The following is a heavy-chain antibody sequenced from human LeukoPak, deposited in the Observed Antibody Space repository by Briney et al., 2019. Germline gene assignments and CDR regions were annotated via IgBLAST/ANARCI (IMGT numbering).Heavy chain of an antibody. CDR1: GFTFGDYA. CDR3: TRVMIVVVAADY. D-gene: IGHD3-22*01. Sequence: GGSLRLSCTASGFTFGDYAMSWVRQAPGKGLEWVGFIRSKAYGGTTEYAASVKGRFTISRDDSKNIAYLQMYSLKTEDTAVYYCTRVMIVVVAADYWGQGTLVTVSS. V-gene: IGHV3-49*04. J-gene: IGHJ4*02. CDR2: IRSKAYGGTT.